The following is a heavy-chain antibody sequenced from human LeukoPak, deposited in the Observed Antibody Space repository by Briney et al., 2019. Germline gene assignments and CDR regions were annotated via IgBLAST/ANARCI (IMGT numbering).Heavy chain of an antibody. CDR1: GFTVSSNY. V-gene: IGHV3-23*01. D-gene: IGHD3-22*01. Sequence: GGSLRLSCAASGFTVSSNYMSWVRQAPGKGLEWVSGTSDGGGSTYYADSVRGRFTVSRDNSKNTLYLQMNSLRAEDTAVYYCAKLNYDSSGHWGQGTLVTVSS. J-gene: IGHJ4*02. CDR2: TSDGGGST. CDR3: AKLNYDSSGH.